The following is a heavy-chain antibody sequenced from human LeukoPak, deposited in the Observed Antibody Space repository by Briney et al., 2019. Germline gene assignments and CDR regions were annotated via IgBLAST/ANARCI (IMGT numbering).Heavy chain of an antibody. J-gene: IGHJ5*02. V-gene: IGHV3-23*01. CDR3: AKSQPDYDILTGYYRA. CDR2: ISGSGGST. CDR1: GFTFSSYA. D-gene: IGHD3-9*01. Sequence: GGSLRLSCAASGFTFSSYAMSWVRQAPGKGLEWVSAISGSGGSTYYADSVKGRFTTSRDNSKNTLYLQMNSLRAEDTAVYYCAKSQPDYDILTGYYRAWGQGTLVTVSS.